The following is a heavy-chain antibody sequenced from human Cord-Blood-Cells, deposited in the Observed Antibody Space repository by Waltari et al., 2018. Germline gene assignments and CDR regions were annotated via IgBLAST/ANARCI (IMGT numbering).Heavy chain of an antibody. CDR3: ASVGRYCSGGSCYFDY. J-gene: IGHJ4*02. Sequence: QVQLVQSGAEVKKPGSSVKVSCKASGGTFSSYAISWVRQAPGQGLEWMGGIIPSVGTANYAQKVQGRVTITADESTSTAYMELSSLRSEDTAVYYCASVGRYCSGGSCYFDYWGQGTLVTVSS. CDR2: IIPSVGTA. CDR1: GGTFSSYA. V-gene: IGHV1-69*01. D-gene: IGHD2-15*01.